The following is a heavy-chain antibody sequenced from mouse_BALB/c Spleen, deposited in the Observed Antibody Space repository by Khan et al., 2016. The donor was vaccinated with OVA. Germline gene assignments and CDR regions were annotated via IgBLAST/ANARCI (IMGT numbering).Heavy chain of an antibody. CDR3: ASHLTGSFAY. CDR2: ISSGGDYT. Sequence: VQLKESGGDLVKPGGSLKLSCAASGFTFSSYSMSWVRKTPDKRLEWVASISSGGDYTYYPDIVKGRFTISRDNAKNTLYLEMSSLKSEDTAMYYCASHLTGSFAYWGQGTLVTVSA. V-gene: IGHV5-6*01. D-gene: IGHD4-1*01. CDR1: GFTFSSYS. J-gene: IGHJ3*01.